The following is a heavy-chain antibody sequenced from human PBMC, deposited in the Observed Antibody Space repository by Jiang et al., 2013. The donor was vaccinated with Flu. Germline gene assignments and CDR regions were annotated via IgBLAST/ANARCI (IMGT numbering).Heavy chain of an antibody. J-gene: IGHJ4*02. CDR3: ARVRALRSGYELDY. V-gene: IGHV1-2*02. Sequence: IYAQKFQGRVTMTRDTSISTAYMELSRLRSDDTAVYYCARVRALRSGYELDYWGQGTLVTVSS. D-gene: IGHD5-12*01.